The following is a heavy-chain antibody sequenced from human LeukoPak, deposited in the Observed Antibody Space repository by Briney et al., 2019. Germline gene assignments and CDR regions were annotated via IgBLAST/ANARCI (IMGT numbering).Heavy chain of an antibody. CDR3: ARDHEVVPSYYYMDV. J-gene: IGHJ6*03. D-gene: IGHD2-2*01. CDR2: IYTSGST. CDR1: GGSTSSGSYY. Sequence: SQTLSLTCTVSGGSTSSGSYYWSWIRQPAGKGLEWIGRIYTSGSTNYNPSLKSRVTISVDTSKNQFSLKLSSVTAADTAVYYCARDHEVVPSYYYMDVWGKGTTVTVSS. V-gene: IGHV4-61*02.